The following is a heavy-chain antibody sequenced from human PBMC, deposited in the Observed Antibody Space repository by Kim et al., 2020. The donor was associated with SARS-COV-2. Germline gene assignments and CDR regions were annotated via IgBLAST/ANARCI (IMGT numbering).Heavy chain of an antibody. CDR1: GFTFTSSA. Sequence: SVKVSCKASGFTFTSSAVQWVRQARGQRLEWIGWIVVGSGNTNYAQKFQERVTITRDRSTSTAYMELSSLRSEDTAVYYCAATYDSSGYYYLEGAFDIWGQGTMVTVSS. V-gene: IGHV1-58*01. D-gene: IGHD3-22*01. J-gene: IGHJ3*02. CDR2: IVVGSGNT. CDR3: AATYDSSGYYYLEGAFDI.